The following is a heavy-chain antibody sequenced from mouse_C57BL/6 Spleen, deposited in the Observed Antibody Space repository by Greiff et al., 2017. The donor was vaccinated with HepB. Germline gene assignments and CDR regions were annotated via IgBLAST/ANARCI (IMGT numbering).Heavy chain of an antibody. J-gene: IGHJ3*01. CDR2: ISNGGGST. CDR3: ITWFAY. Sequence: EVNLVESGGGLVQPGGSLKLSCAASGFTFSDYYMYWVRQTPEKRLEWVAYISNGGGSTYYPDTVKGRFTISRDNAKNTLYLQMSRLKSEDTAMYYCITWFAYWGQGTLVTVSA. CDR1: GFTFSDYY. V-gene: IGHV5-12*01.